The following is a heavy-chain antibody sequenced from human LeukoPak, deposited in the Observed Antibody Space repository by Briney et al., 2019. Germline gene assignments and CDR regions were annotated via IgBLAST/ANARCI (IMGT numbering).Heavy chain of an antibody. CDR3: ARARMAAAGNYYSYGMDV. J-gene: IGHJ6*04. D-gene: IGHD6-13*01. CDR1: GYTFTGYY. V-gene: IGHV1-2*04. CDR2: INPNSGGT. Sequence: VASVKVSCKASGYTFTGYYMHWVRQAPGQGLEWMGWINPNSGGTNYAQKFQGWVTMTRDTSISTAYMELSRLRSDDTAVYYCARARMAAAGNYYSYGMDVWGKGTTVTVSS.